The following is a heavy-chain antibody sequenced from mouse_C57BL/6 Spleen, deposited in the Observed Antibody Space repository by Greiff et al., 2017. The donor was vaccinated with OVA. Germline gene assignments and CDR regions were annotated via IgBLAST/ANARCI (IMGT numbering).Heavy chain of an antibody. CDR1: GYAFSSSW. CDR2: IYPGDGDT. V-gene: IGHV1-82*01. CDR3: ASPSSSSPLYYAMDD. J-gene: IGHJ4*01. Sequence: QVQLQQSGPELVKPGASVKISCKASGYAFSSSWMNWVKQRPGKGLEWIGRIYPGDGDTKYNGKFKGQATLTADKSSSTAYMQLSSLTAEDSAVYFCASPSSSSPLYYAMDDWGQGTSVTVSS. D-gene: IGHD1-1*01.